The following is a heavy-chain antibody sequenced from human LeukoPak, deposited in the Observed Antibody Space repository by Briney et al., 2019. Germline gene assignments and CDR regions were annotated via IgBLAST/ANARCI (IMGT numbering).Heavy chain of an antibody. CDR3: ARGHYDILTGYDY. V-gene: IGHV4-61*01. CDR2: IYYSGST. CDR1: GGSISSGSHY. J-gene: IGHJ4*02. D-gene: IGHD3-9*01. Sequence: SETLSLTCTVSGGSISSGSHYWSWIRQPPGKGLEWIGYIYYSGSTNYNPSLKSRVTISVDTSKNQFSLKLSSVTAADTAVYYCARGHYDILTGYDYWGQGTLVTVSS.